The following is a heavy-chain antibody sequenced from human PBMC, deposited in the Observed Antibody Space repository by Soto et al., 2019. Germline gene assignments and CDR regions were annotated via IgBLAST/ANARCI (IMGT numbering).Heavy chain of an antibody. J-gene: IGHJ4*01. Sequence: EVQLLESGGGLVQPGGSLRLSCGASGFTFSSNAMIWVRQAPGKGLEWVSGISGSSSSIYFADSVKGRFTISRDNSKNTLYLQMNSLRVEDTALYYCGMTVHGSGSYYVDYWGHGTLVTVSS. CDR2: ISGSSSSI. CDR1: GFTFSSNA. V-gene: IGHV3-23*01. CDR3: GMTVHGSGSYYVDY. D-gene: IGHD3-10*01.